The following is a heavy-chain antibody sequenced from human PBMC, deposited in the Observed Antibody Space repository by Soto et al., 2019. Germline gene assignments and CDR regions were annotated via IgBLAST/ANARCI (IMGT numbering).Heavy chain of an antibody. CDR1: GGSISSYY. J-gene: IGHJ4*02. CDR2: IYYSGRT. Sequence: QVQLQESGPELVKPSETLSLTCTVSGGSISSYYWSWIRQPPGKGLEWIRYIYYSGRTNYNPTLQSRVTISGDTSKNQFSLKLSSVTAADTAVYYCARRYGPGFDYWGQGTLVTVSS. D-gene: IGHD4-17*01. V-gene: IGHV4-59*08. CDR3: ARRYGPGFDY.